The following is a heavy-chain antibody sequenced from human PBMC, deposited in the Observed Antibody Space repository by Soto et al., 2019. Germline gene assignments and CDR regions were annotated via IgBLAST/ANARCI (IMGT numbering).Heavy chain of an antibody. CDR1: GGSISSSSYY. D-gene: IGHD2-8*01. Sequence: PSETLSLTCTVSGGSISSSSYYWGWIRQPPGKGLEWIGSIYYSGSTYYNPSLKSRVTISVDTSKNQFSLKLSSVTAADTAVYYCARNIVLMVSDNWFDPWGQGILVTVSS. CDR3: ARNIVLMVSDNWFDP. CDR2: IYYSGST. V-gene: IGHV4-39*01. J-gene: IGHJ5*02.